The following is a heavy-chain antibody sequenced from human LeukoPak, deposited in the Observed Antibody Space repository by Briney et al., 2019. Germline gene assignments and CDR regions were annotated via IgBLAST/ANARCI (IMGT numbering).Heavy chain of an antibody. D-gene: IGHD3-3*01. V-gene: IGHV3-23*01. J-gene: IGHJ4*02. CDR2: ISGSGGST. Sequence: GGSLRLSCAASGFTFSSYGMHWVRQAPGKGLEWVSAISGSGGSTYYADSVKGRFTISRDNSKNTLYLQMNSLRAEDTAVYYCAKSSGFVDFWSGYPHYFDYWGQGTLVTVSS. CDR1: GFTFSSYG. CDR3: AKSSGFVDFWSGYPHYFDY.